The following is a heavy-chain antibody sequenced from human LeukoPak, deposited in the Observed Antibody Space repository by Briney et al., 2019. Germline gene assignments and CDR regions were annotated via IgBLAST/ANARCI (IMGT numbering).Heavy chain of an antibody. CDR2: IYHSGGA. CDR3: AYNRNFALDN. V-gene: IGHV4-4*02. Sequence: KPSGTLSLTCAVSGASIDSHSWWSWVRQPPGKGLEWIGEIYHSGGANYKPSLKSRVTMSVDTPKNHFSLKLTSVTAADTAVYYCAYNRNFALDNWGQGTLVTVSS. D-gene: IGHD1-14*01. CDR1: GASIDSHSW. J-gene: IGHJ4*02.